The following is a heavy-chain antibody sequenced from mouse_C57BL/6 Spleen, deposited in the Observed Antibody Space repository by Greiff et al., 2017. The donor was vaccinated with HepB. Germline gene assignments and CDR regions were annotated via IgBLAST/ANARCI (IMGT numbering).Heavy chain of an antibody. CDR3: ARSDYGNPLWYFDV. CDR2: INPYNGGT. CDR1: GYTFTDYY. J-gene: IGHJ1*03. D-gene: IGHD2-1*01. Sequence: EVQLVESGPVLVKPGASVKMSCKASGYTFTDYYMNWVKQSHGKSLEWIGVINPYNGGTSYNQKFKGKATLTVDKSSSTAYMELNSLTSEDSAVYYCARSDYGNPLWYFDVWGTGTTVTVSS. V-gene: IGHV1-19*01.